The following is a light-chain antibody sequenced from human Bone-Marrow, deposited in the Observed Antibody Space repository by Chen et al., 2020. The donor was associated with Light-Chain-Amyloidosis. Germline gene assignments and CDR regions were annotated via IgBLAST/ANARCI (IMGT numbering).Light chain of an antibody. V-gene: IGLV2-14*01. CDR1: SSDVGGDNH. Sequence: SAPTQPASAAASPGPPSTISSAGTSSDVGGDNHVSWYQQHPDKVPKLMIYEVTNRPSWVPDRVSGSKSDNTASLTISGLQTEDEADYFCSSYTITNTLVFGSGTRVTVL. J-gene: IGLJ1*01. CDR2: EVT. CDR3: SSYTITNTLV.